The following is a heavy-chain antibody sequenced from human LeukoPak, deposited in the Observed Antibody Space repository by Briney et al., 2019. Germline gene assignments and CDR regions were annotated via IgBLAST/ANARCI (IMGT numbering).Heavy chain of an antibody. J-gene: IGHJ6*03. V-gene: IGHV4-34*01. CDR2: INHSGSA. CDR3: ARADIVATIGGYYYYMDV. Sequence: SETLSLTCAVYGGSFSGYYWSWMRQSPGKGLEWIGEINHSGSANYNPSLKSRVTISVDTSKNQFSLKLSSVTAADTAVYYCARADIVATIGGYYYYMDVWGKGTTVTVSS. D-gene: IGHD5-12*01. CDR1: GGSFSGYY.